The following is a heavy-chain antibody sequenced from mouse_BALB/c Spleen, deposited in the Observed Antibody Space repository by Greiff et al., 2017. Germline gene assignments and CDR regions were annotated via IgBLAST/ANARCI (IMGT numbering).Heavy chain of an antibody. J-gene: IGHJ2*01. CDR3: ARGDYYGSSYYY. D-gene: IGHD1-1*01. CDR1: GFTFSSYA. CDR2: ISSGGST. V-gene: IGHV5-6-5*01. Sequence: EVQRVESGGGLVKPGGSLKLSCAASGFTFSSYAMSWVRQTPEKRLEWVASISSGGSTYYPDSVKGRFTISRDNARNILYLQMSSLRSEDTAMYYCARGDYYGSSYYYWGQGTTLTVSS.